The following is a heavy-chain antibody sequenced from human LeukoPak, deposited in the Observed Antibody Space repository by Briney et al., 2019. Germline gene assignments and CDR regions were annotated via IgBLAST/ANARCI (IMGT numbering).Heavy chain of an antibody. V-gene: IGHV1-18*01. Sequence: ASVKVSCKASGYTFTSYGISWVRQAPGQGLEWMGWISAYNGNTNYAQKLQGRVTMTTDTSTSTAYVELMSLRSDDTAVYYCAREVTYYYDSSGYYYAYFDYWGQGTLVTVSS. CDR2: ISAYNGNT. CDR1: GYTFTSYG. J-gene: IGHJ4*02. CDR3: AREVTYYYDSSGYYYAYFDY. D-gene: IGHD3-22*01.